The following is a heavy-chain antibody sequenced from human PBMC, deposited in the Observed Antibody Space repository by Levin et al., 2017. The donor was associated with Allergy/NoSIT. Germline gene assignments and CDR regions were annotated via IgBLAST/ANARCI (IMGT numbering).Heavy chain of an antibody. V-gene: IGHV3-23*01. J-gene: IGHJ4*02. CDR2: ISGSGGST. D-gene: IGHD3-10*01. Sequence: GGSLRLSCAASGFTFSSYAMSWVRQAPGKGLEWVSAISGSGGSTYYADSVKGRFTISRDNSKNTLYLQMNSLGAEDKAVYYCAKGATYYYGSGSYSGTYYFDYWGQGTLVTVSS. CDR1: GFTFSSYA. CDR3: AKGATYYYGSGSYSGTYYFDY.